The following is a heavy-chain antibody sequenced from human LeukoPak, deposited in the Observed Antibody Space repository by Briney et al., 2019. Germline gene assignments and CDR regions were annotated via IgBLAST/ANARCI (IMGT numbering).Heavy chain of an antibody. Sequence: ASVKASCKASGYTFTSYAMHWVRQAPGQRLEWMGWINAGNGNTKYSQKFQGRVTITRDTSASTAYMELSSLRSEDTAVYYCARWRGRGGLRPNSGYYYGMDVWGQGTTVTVSS. V-gene: IGHV1-3*01. CDR3: ARWRGRGGLRPNSGYYYGMDV. CDR2: INAGNGNT. J-gene: IGHJ6*02. CDR1: GYTFTSYA. D-gene: IGHD3-10*01.